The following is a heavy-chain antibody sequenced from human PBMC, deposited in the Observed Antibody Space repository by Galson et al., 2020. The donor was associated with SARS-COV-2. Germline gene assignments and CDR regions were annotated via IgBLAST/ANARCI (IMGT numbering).Heavy chain of an antibody. D-gene: IGHD6-25*01. Sequence: SETLSLTCAVSGVSISTTNYWGWIRQPPGKGLEWFGSINHSGRTNYNPSVKRRVTISVDTSNNQFSLKLSSLTAADTAVYYCVSSWAADWYFDLWGRGTLVTVSS. J-gene: IGHJ2*01. CDR1: GVSISTTNY. CDR3: VSSWAADWYFDL. V-gene: IGHV4-38-2*01. CDR2: INHSGRT.